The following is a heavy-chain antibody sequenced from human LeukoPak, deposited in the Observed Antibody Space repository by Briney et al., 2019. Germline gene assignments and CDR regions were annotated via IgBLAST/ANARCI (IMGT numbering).Heavy chain of an antibody. V-gene: IGHV3-53*04. CDR1: GFTVSNKY. J-gene: IGHJ4*02. CDR2: IYSGGTT. CDR3: ARGAGDDTSGSRMKGAFDY. Sequence: GGSLRLSCAASGFTVSNKYMSWVRQAPGKGLEWVSVIYSGGTTYYADSVKGRFTISRHIPRNTLYLQMNSLRAEDTAVYYCARGAGDDTSGSRMKGAFDYWGQGVLVTVSS. D-gene: IGHD3-22*01.